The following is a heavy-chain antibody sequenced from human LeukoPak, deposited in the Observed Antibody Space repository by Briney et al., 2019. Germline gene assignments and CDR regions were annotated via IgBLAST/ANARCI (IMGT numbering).Heavy chain of an antibody. CDR3: ARALGGMGLYYFDY. D-gene: IGHD3-16*01. CDR1: GGTFSSYA. J-gene: IGHJ4*02. Sequence: GASVKVSCKASGGTFSSYAISWVRQARGQGLEWMGGIIPIFGTANYAQKFQGRVTITTDESTSTAYMELSSLRSEDTAVYYCARALGGMGLYYFDYWGQGTLVTVSS. CDR2: IIPIFGTA. V-gene: IGHV1-69*05.